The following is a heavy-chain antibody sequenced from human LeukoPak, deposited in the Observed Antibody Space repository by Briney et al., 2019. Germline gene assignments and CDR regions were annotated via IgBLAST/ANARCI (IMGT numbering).Heavy chain of an antibody. CDR1: GGSISSYY. D-gene: IGHD1-26*01. Sequence: SSETLSLTCTVSGGSISSYYWSWIRQPPGKGLEWIGYIYYSGSTNYNPSLKSRVTISVDTSKNQFSLKLSSVTAAGTAVYYCARGVFSGSYPRGAFDIWGQGTMVTVSS. V-gene: IGHV4-59*08. J-gene: IGHJ3*02. CDR3: ARGVFSGSYPRGAFDI. CDR2: IYYSGST.